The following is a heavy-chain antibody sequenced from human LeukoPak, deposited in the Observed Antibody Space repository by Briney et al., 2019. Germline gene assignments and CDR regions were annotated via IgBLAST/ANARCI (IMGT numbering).Heavy chain of an antibody. CDR2: INPSGGST. J-gene: IGHJ5*02. CDR1: GYTFTSYY. Sequence: ASVMVSCKASGYTFTSYYMHWVRQAPGQGLEWMGIINPSGGSTSYAQKFQGRVTMTRDTSTSTVYMELSSLRSEDTAVYYCARDLAQWLGSNWFDPWGQGTLVTISS. V-gene: IGHV1-46*01. CDR3: ARDLAQWLGSNWFDP. D-gene: IGHD6-19*01.